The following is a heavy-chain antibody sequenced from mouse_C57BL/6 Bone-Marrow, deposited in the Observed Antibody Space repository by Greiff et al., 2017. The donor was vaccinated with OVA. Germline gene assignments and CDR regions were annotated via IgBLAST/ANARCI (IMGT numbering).Heavy chain of an antibody. CDR3: ARYGLYYSNYVGDFDV. D-gene: IGHD2-5*01. Sequence: VQLQQSGAELVRPGTSVKVSCTASGYAFTNYLIEWVKQRPGQGLEWIGVINPGSGGTNYNEKFKGKATLTADKSSSTAYMQLSSLTSEDSAVYFCARYGLYYSNYVGDFDVWGTGTTVTVSS. J-gene: IGHJ1*03. CDR2: INPGSGGT. V-gene: IGHV1-54*01. CDR1: GYAFTNYL.